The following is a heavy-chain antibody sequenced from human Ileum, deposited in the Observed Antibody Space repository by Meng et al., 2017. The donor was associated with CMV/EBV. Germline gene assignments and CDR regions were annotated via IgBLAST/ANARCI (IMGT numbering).Heavy chain of an antibody. CDR1: GFIFSSYT. V-gene: IGHV3-21*01. CDR3: ARDHHLMYYYDTSGYYP. J-gene: IGHJ5*02. D-gene: IGHD3-22*01. Sequence: GGSLRLSCAASGFIFSSYTMNGVRQAPGKGLEWVSSISSSSSDISYADSVKGRFSISRDNAKDTLHLQMDSLRGEDSAVYYCARDHHLMYYYDTSGYYPWGRGTLVTVSS. CDR2: ISSSSSDI.